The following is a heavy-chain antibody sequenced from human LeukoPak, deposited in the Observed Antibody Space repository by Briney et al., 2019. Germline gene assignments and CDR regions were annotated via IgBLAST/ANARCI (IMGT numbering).Heavy chain of an antibody. Sequence: GGSLRLSCAASGFTFSSYGMHWVRQAPGKGLEWVAFIRYDGSNKYYADSVKGRFTISRDNSKNTLYLQMNSLRAEDTAVYYCARGGITMIVVVITTNDAFDIWGQGTMVTVSS. CDR3: ARGGITMIVVVITTNDAFDI. CDR2: IRYDGSNK. V-gene: IGHV3-30*02. CDR1: GFTFSSYG. D-gene: IGHD3-22*01. J-gene: IGHJ3*02.